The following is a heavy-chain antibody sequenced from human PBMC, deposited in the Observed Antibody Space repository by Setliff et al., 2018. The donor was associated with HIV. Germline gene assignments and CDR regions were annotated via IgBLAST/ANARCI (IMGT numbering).Heavy chain of an antibody. CDR2: MYSSGST. J-gene: IGHJ4*02. V-gene: IGHV4-39*01. CDR1: GGSISSSSYH. D-gene: IGHD5-18*01. CDR3: ARGTGSYGSDY. Sequence: SETLSLTCIVSGGSISSSSYHWGWIRQPPGKGLEWIGSMYSSGSTYNNPSLKSRVTMSVATSKNQFSLKLSSVTAADTAVYYCARGTGSYGSDYWGQGTLVTVSS.